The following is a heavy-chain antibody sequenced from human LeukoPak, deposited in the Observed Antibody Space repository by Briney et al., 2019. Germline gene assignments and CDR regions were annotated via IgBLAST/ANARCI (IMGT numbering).Heavy chain of an antibody. CDR3: ARKGYCSSTSCYAPYFDY. J-gene: IGHJ4*02. CDR1: GGSFSGYY. D-gene: IGHD2-2*01. V-gene: IGHV4-34*01. Sequence: SETLSLTCAVYGGSFSGYYWSWIRQPPGKGLEWIGEINHSGSTNYNPSLKSRVTISVDTSKNQFSLKLSSVTAADTAVYYCARKGYCSSTSCYAPYFDYWGQGTLVTVSS. CDR2: INHSGST.